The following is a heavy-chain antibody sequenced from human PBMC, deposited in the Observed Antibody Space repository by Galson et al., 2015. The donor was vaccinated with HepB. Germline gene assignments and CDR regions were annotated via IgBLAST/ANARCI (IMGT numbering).Heavy chain of an antibody. D-gene: IGHD2-15*01. Sequence: SLRLSCAASGFTFSSYWMHWVRQAPGKGLVWVSRINTDESSITYADSVKGRFTISRDNTKSTLYLQMNSLRAEDTAVYYCARSGYCSRGSCYGEDYWGQGTLVTVSS. CDR2: INTDESSI. CDR1: GFTFSSYW. CDR3: ARSGYCSRGSCYGEDY. V-gene: IGHV3-74*01. J-gene: IGHJ4*02.